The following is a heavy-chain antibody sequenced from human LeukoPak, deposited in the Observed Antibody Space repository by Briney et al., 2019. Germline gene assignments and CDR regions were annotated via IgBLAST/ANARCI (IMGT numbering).Heavy chain of an antibody. Sequence: KPSETLSLTCTVSGGSISSYYRSWIRQPPGEGLEWVGYIYYSGSTNYNPSLKRRVTISIDTSNNQFSLKLSSVTAADTAVYYCARARLQWQMGMDYWGQGTLVTVSS. CDR2: IYYSGST. J-gene: IGHJ4*02. V-gene: IGHV4-59*01. CDR3: ARARLQWQMGMDY. CDR1: GGSISSYY. D-gene: IGHD4-11*01.